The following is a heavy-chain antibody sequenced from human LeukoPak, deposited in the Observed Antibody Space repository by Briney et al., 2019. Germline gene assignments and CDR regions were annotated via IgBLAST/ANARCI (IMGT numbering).Heavy chain of an antibody. CDR2: IKQDGSEK. J-gene: IGHJ3*02. V-gene: IGHV3-7*01. Sequence: GGSLRLSCAASGFTFSSYWMSWVRQAPGKGLEWVANIKQDGSEKYYVDSVKGRFTISRDNAKNSLYLQMNSLRAEDTAVYYCARDSSSSDDAFDTWGQGTMVTVSS. CDR3: ARDSSSSDDAFDT. D-gene: IGHD6-13*01. CDR1: GFTFSSYW.